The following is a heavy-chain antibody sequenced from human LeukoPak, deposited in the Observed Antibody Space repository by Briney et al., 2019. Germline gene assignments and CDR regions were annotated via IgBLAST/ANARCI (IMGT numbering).Heavy chain of an antibody. V-gene: IGHV3-21*01. CDR1: GFTFSSYS. CDR3: ARGPYSSGWYAWDYYYYMDV. J-gene: IGHJ6*03. D-gene: IGHD6-19*01. Sequence: GGSLRLSCAASGFTFSSYSMNWVRQAPGKGLEWVSSISSSSSYIYYADSVKGRFTISRDNAKNSLYLQMNSLRAEDTAVYYCARGPYSSGWYAWDYYYYMDVWGKGTTVTISS. CDR2: ISSSSSYI.